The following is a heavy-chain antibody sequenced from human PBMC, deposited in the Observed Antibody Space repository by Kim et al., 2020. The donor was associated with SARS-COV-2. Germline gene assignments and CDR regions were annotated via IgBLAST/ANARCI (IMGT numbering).Heavy chain of an antibody. Sequence: GGSLRLSCAASGFTFSSYGMHWVRQAPGKGLEWVAVISYDGSNKYYADSVKGRFNISRDNSKNTLYLQMNSLRAEDTAVYYCAKESGSGSYYAWTYYYYGMDVWGQETTDTVS. V-gene: IGHV3-30*18. J-gene: IGHJ6*02. D-gene: IGHD3-10*01. CDR2: ISYDGSNK. CDR3: AKESGSGSYYAWTYYYYGMDV. CDR1: GFTFSSYG.